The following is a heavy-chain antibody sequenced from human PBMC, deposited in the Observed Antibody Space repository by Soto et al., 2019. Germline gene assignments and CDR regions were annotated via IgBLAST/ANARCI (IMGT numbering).Heavy chain of an antibody. CDR1: GYPFNGYW. V-gene: IGHV5-51*01. J-gene: IGHJ4*02. Sequence: PGESMKISCKTAGYPFNGYWIAWVRQMPGKGLEWMGIIYPGDSDTRYSPSFQGQVTISADKSISTAYLQWSSLKASDTAMYYCASRFGDGYNYFDYWGQGTLVTVSS. CDR3: ASRFGDGYNYFDY. CDR2: IYPGDSDT. D-gene: IGHD5-12*01.